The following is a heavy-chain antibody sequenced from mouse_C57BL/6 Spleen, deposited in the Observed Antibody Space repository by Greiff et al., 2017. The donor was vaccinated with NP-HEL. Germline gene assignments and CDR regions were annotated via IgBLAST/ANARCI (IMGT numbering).Heavy chain of an antibody. D-gene: IGHD1-2*01. CDR1: GYSITSGYG. J-gene: IGHJ2*01. CDR3: ARTARIKY. V-gene: IGHV3-2*02. CDR2: ISYSGST. Sequence: DVQLQESGPGLVKPSQSLSLTCTVTGYSITSGYGWNWIRQFPGNKLEWMGYISYSGSTNYNPSLKSRISITRATSKNQFFLQLKSVTTEDTATYYCARTARIKYWGQGTTLTVSS.